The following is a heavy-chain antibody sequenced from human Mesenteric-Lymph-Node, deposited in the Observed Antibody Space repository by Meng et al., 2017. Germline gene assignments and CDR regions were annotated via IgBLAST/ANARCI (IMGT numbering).Heavy chain of an antibody. J-gene: IGHJ5*02. CDR3: ARDFQEQLAYFSFDP. Sequence: GGSLRLSCAASGFTFSDYYMSWIRQAPGKGLEWVSYISSSGSTIYYANSVKGRFTISRDNAKNSLYLQMNSLRAEDTAVYYCARDFQEQLAYFSFDPWGQGTLVTVSS. CDR2: ISSSGSTI. D-gene: IGHD6-13*01. V-gene: IGHV3-11*04. CDR1: GFTFSDYY.